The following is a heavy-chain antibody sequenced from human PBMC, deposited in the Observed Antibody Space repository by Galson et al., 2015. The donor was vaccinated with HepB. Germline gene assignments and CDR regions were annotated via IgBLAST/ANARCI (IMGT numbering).Heavy chain of an antibody. CDR3: ARYPPLYDFWSGPIG. CDR1: GYTLTGYY. Sequence: SVKVSCKASGYTLTGYYMHWVRHAPGQGLEWMVWINPNSGGTNYAQKFQRRFTMNRDTSISTAYMELSRLRTDDTAVDYRARYPPLYDFWSGPIGWGQGTLVTVSS. CDR2: INPNSGGT. D-gene: IGHD3-3*01. V-gene: IGHV1-2*02. J-gene: IGHJ4*02.